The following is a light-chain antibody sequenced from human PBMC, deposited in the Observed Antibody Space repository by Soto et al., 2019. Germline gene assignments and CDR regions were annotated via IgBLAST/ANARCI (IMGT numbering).Light chain of an antibody. CDR3: QQYNSWPPIT. V-gene: IGKV3-15*01. Sequence: EIVMTQSPATLSVSPGERATLSCRASQSVSNNLAWYQQKPGQAPRLLIYATSTRATGIPARFSGFGSGTEFTLTISRLQSEDFAVYYCQQYNSWPPITFGQGTRLEI. CDR2: ATS. CDR1: QSVSNN. J-gene: IGKJ5*01.